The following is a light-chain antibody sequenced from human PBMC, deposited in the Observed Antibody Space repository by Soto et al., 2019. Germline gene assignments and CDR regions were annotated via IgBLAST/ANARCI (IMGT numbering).Light chain of an antibody. V-gene: IGKV3-15*01. CDR1: QSVSSN. J-gene: IGKJ1*01. CDR2: GAS. Sequence: MQSPGTLSLTPGERATLSCRASQSVSSNLAWYQQKPGQAPRLLIYGASTRATGIPARFSGSGSGTEFTLTISSLQSEDFAVYYCEEYTSRPDRFGQRTKV. CDR3: EEYTSRPDR.